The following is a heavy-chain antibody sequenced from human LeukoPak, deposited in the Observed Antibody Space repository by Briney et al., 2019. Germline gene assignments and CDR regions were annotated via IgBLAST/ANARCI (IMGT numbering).Heavy chain of an antibody. V-gene: IGHV1-69*13. J-gene: IGHJ4*02. CDR3: ARVRYYYDSSGYYFDY. CDR1: LCTVSRYA. Sequence: SVKVSCKASLCTVSRYAISWVGQAPAQGLEWMGGIIPIFGTSNYAQNCQGRVTITADESTSTAYMELSSLRSEDTAVYYCARVRYYYDSSGYYFDYWGQGTLVTVSS. CDR2: IIPIFGTS. D-gene: IGHD3-22*01.